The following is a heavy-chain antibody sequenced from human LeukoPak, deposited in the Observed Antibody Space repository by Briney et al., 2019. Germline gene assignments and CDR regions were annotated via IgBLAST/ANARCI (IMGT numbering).Heavy chain of an antibody. J-gene: IGHJ3*02. D-gene: IGHD3-16*01. V-gene: IGHV3-23*01. Sequence: GSLRLSCAASGFIFSSYVMGWVRQAPGKGLEWVSSISVGGGDTFASDSVKGRFTISRDNSKNTLYLQMNSLRAEDTAVYYCARRAITLGGAFDIWGQGTMVTVSS. CDR3: ARRAITLGGAFDI. CDR2: ISVGGGDT. CDR1: GFIFSSYV.